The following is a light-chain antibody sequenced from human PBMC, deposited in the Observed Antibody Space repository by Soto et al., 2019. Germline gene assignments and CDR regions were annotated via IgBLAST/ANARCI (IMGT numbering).Light chain of an antibody. CDR2: STN. V-gene: IGLV8-61*01. Sequence: QTVVTQEPSFSVSPGGTVTLTCGWSSGSVSTSYYPSWYQQTPGQAPRTLIYSTNTRSSGVPDRFSGSILGSKAALTITGAQADDESDYYCVLYMRSGIVVFGGGTKLTVL. CDR1: SGSVSTSYY. CDR3: VLYMRSGIVV. J-gene: IGLJ3*02.